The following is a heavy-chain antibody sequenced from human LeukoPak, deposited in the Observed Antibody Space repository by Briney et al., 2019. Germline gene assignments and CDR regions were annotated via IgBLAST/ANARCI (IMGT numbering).Heavy chain of an antibody. CDR2: ISGSGGST. Sequence: QAGGSLRLSCATSGFIFSTYPLSWVRQAPGKGLEWASSISGSGGSTYHADSVKGRFTISRDSSKNTLYLQMNSLRAGDTAIYCCARVSRAAPGEGYFDYWGQGTLVTVSS. J-gene: IGHJ4*02. V-gene: IGHV3-23*01. CDR1: GFIFSTYP. CDR3: ARVSRAAPGEGYFDY. D-gene: IGHD6-13*01.